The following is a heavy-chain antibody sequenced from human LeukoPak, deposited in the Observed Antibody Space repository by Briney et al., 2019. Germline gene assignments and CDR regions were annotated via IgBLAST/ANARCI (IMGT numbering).Heavy chain of an antibody. V-gene: IGHV3-7*01. CDR3: ARDLVGANLNWFDP. J-gene: IGHJ5*02. CDR1: GFTFRSYW. Sequence: GGSLRLSCPASGFTFRSYWMTWVRQGPGKGLEWVANIKPGGNEKYYVDSVKGRFTISRDNAKNSLYLQMNSLRAEDTAVYYCARDLVGANLNWFDPWGQGTLVTVSS. D-gene: IGHD1-26*01. CDR2: IKPGGNEK.